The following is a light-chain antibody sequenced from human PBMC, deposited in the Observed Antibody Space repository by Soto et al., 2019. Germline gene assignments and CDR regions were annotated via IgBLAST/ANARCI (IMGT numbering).Light chain of an antibody. CDR2: TAS. J-gene: IGKJ1*01. V-gene: IGKV1-6*01. Sequence: AIPMTQSPSSLSASVGDRVTITCRASQDISTSLTWYQQKSGKAPKVLIYTASALQIGVPLRFSGTRFGTEFILSISSLQPEDVATYYCLQDHTYPWTFGQGTKVEIK. CDR1: QDISTS. CDR3: LQDHTYPWT.